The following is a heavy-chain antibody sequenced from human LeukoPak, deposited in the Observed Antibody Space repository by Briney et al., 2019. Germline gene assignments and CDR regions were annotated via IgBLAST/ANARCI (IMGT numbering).Heavy chain of an antibody. J-gene: IGHJ4*02. CDR1: GFTFSSYA. D-gene: IGHD2-21*01. CDR3: ARGLCGGDCYDY. V-gene: IGHV3-23*01. CDR2: ISGSGGST. Sequence: PGGSLRLSCAASGFTFSSYAMSWVRQAPGKGLEWVSAISGSGGSTYYADSVKGRFTISRDNSKNTLYLQMNSLRVEDTAVYYCARGLCGGDCYDYWGQGNLVTVSS.